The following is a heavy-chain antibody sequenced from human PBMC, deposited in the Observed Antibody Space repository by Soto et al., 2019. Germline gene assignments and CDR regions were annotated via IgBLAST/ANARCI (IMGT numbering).Heavy chain of an antibody. CDR3: ARASEIVVVIRSYWYFDL. Sequence: VASVKVSCKASGYTFTSYGISWVRQAPGQGLEWMGWISAYNGNTNYAQKLQGRVTMTTDTSTSTAYMELRSLRSDDTAVYYCARASEIVVVIRSYWYFDLWGRGTLVTVSS. V-gene: IGHV1-18*04. CDR1: GYTFTSYG. D-gene: IGHD3-22*01. J-gene: IGHJ2*01. CDR2: ISAYNGNT.